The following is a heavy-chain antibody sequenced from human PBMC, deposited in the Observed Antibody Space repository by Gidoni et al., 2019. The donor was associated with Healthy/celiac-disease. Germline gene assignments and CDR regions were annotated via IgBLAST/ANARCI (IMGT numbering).Heavy chain of an antibody. Sequence: QVQLVESGGGVVQPGRSLRLSCAASGFTFSSYGMHWVRQAPGKGLEWVAVISYDGSNKYYADSVKGRFTISRDNSKNTLYLQMNSLRAEDTAVYYCATTPLLWFGESWGGVDYWGQGTLVTVSS. CDR3: ATTPLLWFGESWGGVDY. D-gene: IGHD3-10*01. J-gene: IGHJ4*02. V-gene: IGHV3-30*03. CDR2: ISYDGSNK. CDR1: GFTFSSYG.